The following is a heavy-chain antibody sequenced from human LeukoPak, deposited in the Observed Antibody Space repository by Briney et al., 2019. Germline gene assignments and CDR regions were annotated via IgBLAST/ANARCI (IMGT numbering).Heavy chain of an antibody. CDR2: ISSSSSYI. CDR3: ARQPAVAGPPEDY. J-gene: IGHJ4*02. CDR1: GFTFSSYS. D-gene: IGHD6-19*01. Sequence: GGSLRLSCAASGFTFSSYSMNWVRQAPGKGLEWVSSISSSSSYIYYADSVKGRFTISRDNAKNTLYLQMNSLRAEDTAVYYCARQPAVAGPPEDYWGQGTLVTVSS. V-gene: IGHV3-21*01.